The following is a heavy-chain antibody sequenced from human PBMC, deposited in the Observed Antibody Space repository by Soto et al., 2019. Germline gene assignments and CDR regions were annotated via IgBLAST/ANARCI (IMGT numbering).Heavy chain of an antibody. CDR1: GSTFTRYD. CDR2: MNPNTGNT. Sequence: GTSVKISSKASGSTFTRYDIIWVRQATRPDPQRLRWMNPNTGNTGYARKFQGRVTMTSITSISTAYLALSILRSEDTVVDYGARGSSCFGMDVWGRGTRVTAS. CDR3: ARGSSCFGMDV. J-gene: IGHJ6*02. D-gene: IGHD6-13*01. V-gene: IGHV1-8*01.